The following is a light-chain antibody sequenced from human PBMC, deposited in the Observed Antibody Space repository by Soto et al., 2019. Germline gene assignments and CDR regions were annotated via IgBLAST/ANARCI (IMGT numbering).Light chain of an antibody. V-gene: IGLV2-14*01. CDR1: SSDVGGYNY. Sequence: QSALTQPASVSGSPGQSITISCTGTSSDVGGYNYVSWYQQHPGKAPKLMIYEVSNRPSGVSNRFSGSKSGNTASLTISGLQDADEDAYYCSSYTSSSIDHVFGTGTKLTVL. CDR2: EVS. J-gene: IGLJ1*01. CDR3: SSYTSSSIDHV.